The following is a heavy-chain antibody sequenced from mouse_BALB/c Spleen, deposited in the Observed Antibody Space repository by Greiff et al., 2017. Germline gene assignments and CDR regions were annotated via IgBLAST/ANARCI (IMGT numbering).Heavy chain of an antibody. CDR3: ARGGWAWFDY. Sequence: QVQLQQSGAELVRPGTSVKVSCKASGYAFTNYLIEWVKQRPGQGLEWIGVINPGSGGTTYNEKFKGKAKLTADKSSSTAYMQLSGLTSDDSAVYFVARGGWAWFDYWGQGTLVTVSA. V-gene: IGHV1-54*01. CDR2: INPGSGGT. D-gene: IGHD2-3*01. J-gene: IGHJ3*01. CDR1: GYAFTNYL.